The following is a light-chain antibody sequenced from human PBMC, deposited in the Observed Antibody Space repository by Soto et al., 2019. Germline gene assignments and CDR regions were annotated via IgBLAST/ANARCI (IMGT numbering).Light chain of an antibody. CDR3: QQANSFPRT. CDR1: QAVSTW. V-gene: IGKV1-12*01. CDR2: AAS. Sequence: DIQMTQSPSFVSASVGDRVTITCRAIQAVSTWLAWYQQKPGDAPKLLIYAASTLQSGVPSRFSGSGSGTDFTLTIRSLQPEDFATYYCQQANSFPRTFGGGTKVAIK. J-gene: IGKJ4*01.